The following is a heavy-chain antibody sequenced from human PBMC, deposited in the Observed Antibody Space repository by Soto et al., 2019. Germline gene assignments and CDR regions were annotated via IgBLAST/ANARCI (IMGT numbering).Heavy chain of an antibody. J-gene: IGHJ4*02. D-gene: IGHD4-17*01. CDR2: ISGSGGST. Sequence: EVQLLESGGGLVQPGGSLRLSCAASGFTFSSYAMSWVRQAPGKGLEWVSAISGSGGSTYYADSVKGWFTISRDNSKNTLYLQMNSLRAEDTAVYYCAKDKLWGGRGYGDRYWGQGTLVTVSS. V-gene: IGHV3-23*01. CDR1: GFTFSSYA. CDR3: AKDKLWGGRGYGDRY.